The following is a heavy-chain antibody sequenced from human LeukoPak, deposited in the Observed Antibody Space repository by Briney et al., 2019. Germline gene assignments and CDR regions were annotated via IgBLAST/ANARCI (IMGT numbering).Heavy chain of an antibody. CDR3: ANLRSGSLYY. J-gene: IGHJ4*02. V-gene: IGHV3-9*01. CDR1: GFTFDDYA. CDR2: ISWNSGSI. D-gene: IGHD3-10*01. Sequence: GRSLRLSCAASGFTFDDYAMHWVRQAPGKGLEWVSGISWNSGSIGYADSVKGRFTISRDNAKNSLYLQMNSLRAEDTALYYCANLRSGSLYYWGQGTLVTVSS.